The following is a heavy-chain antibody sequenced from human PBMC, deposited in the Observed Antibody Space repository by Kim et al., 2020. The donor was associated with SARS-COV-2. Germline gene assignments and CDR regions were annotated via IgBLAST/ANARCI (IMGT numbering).Heavy chain of an antibody. D-gene: IGHD3-9*01. CDR2: MNPNSGNT. CDR1: GYTFTSYD. Sequence: ASVKVSCKASGYTFTSYDINWVRQATGQGLEWMGWMNPNSGNTGYAQKFQGRVTMTRNTSISTAYMELSSLRSEDTAVYYCARRYFDWISGGMDVWGQGTTVTVSS. V-gene: IGHV1-8*01. J-gene: IGHJ6*02. CDR3: ARRYFDWISGGMDV.